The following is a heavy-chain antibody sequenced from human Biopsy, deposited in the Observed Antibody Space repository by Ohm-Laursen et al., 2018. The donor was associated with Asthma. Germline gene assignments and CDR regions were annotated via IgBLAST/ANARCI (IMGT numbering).Heavy chain of an antibody. J-gene: IGHJ3*01. V-gene: IGHV3-23*01. CDR2: ISGSGGST. CDR1: GFTFSSYA. CDR3: TRREYSDSRISPLDL. D-gene: IGHD3-22*01. Sequence: SLRLSCAASGFTFSSYAMSWVRQAPGKGLEWVSAISGSGGSTHYADSVKGRFTISRDNSKNTLYLQMNSLRAEDTAVYYCTRREYSDSRISPLDLWGHGTMVTVSS.